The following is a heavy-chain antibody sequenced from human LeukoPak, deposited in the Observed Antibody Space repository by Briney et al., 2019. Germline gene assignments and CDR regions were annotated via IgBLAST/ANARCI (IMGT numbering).Heavy chain of an antibody. J-gene: IGHJ4*02. D-gene: IGHD3-3*01. CDR1: GFTMKNFC. CDR3: VRGADMNYNFENSFYFDS. V-gene: IGHV3-33*01. Sequence: GGSLRLSCAVSGFTMKNFCMHWVRQAPGKGLEWVAVIWYDGSQRHYMDSVKGRFAISRENSMNTLSLEMNGLRVEDTAGYYCVRGADMNYNFENSFYFDSWGQGALVIVSS. CDR2: IWYDGSQR.